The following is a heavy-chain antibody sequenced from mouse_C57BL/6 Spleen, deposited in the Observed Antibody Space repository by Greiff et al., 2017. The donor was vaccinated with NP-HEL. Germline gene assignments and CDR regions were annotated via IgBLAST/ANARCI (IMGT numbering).Heavy chain of an antibody. Sequence: QVQLKESGPGLVQPSQSLSITCTVSGFSLTSYGVHWVRQSPGKGLEWLGVIWSGGSTDYNAAFISRLSISKDNSKSQVFSKMNSLQADDTAIYYCARNYGSSYGFAYWGQGTLVTVSA. D-gene: IGHD1-1*01. V-gene: IGHV2-2*01. CDR3: ARNYGSSYGFAY. J-gene: IGHJ3*01. CDR1: GFSLTSYG. CDR2: IWSGGST.